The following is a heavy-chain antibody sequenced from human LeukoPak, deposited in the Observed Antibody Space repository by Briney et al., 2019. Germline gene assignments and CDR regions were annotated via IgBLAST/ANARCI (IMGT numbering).Heavy chain of an antibody. CDR2: ISASGSYT. CDR3: ARSDYGGNSDDAFDI. Sequence: GGSLRLSCAASGFSFSDEYMSWIRQAPGQGLEWISYISASGSYTNYADSVKGRFTISRDNAKNSLYLQMNSLRAADTAVYYCARSDYGGNSDDAFDIWGQGTMVTVSS. CDR1: GFSFSDEY. D-gene: IGHD4-23*01. V-gene: IGHV3-11*06. J-gene: IGHJ3*02.